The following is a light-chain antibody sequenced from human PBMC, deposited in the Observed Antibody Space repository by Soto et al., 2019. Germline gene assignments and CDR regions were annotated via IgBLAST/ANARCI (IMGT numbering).Light chain of an antibody. CDR3: SSYTSSTNYV. Sequence: QSVLTQPPSASGSPGQSVTISCTGTSSDVGGYNYVSWYQQHPGKAPKLLIYEVTKRPSGVPDRFSGSKSGNTASLTVSGLQPEDEGDYYCSSYTSSTNYVFGTGTKVTVL. J-gene: IGLJ1*01. CDR1: SSDVGGYNY. V-gene: IGLV2-8*01. CDR2: EVT.